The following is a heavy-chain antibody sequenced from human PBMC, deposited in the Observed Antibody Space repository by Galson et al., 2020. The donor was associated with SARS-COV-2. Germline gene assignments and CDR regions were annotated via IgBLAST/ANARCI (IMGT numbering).Heavy chain of an antibody. J-gene: IGHJ4*02. CDR3: AREMATITSNYFDY. D-gene: IGHD5-12*01. V-gene: IGHV3-21*01. Sequence: GGSLRLSCAASGFTFSSYSMNWVRQAPGKGLEWVSSISSSSSYIYYADSLKGRFTISRDNAKNSLYLQMNSLRAEDTAVYYCAREMATITSNYFDYWGQGTLVTVSS. CDR2: ISSSSSYI. CDR1: GFTFSSYS.